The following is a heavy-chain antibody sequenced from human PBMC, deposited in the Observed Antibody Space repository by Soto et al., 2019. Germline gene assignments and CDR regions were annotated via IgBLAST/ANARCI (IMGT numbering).Heavy chain of an antibody. V-gene: IGHV1-69*13. CDR2: TIPIFGTA. CDR1: GGTFSSYA. CDR3: ARGGYCSGGSCYRNNGMDV. Sequence: GASVKVSCKASGGTFSSYAISWVRQAPGQGLEWMGGTIPIFGTANYAQKFQGRVTITADESTSTAYMELSSLRSEDTAVYYCARGGYCSGGSCYRNNGMDVWGQGTTVTVSS. J-gene: IGHJ6*02. D-gene: IGHD2-15*01.